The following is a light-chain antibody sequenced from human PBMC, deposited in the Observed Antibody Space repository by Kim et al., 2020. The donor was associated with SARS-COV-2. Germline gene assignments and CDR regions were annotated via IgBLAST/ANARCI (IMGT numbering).Light chain of an antibody. V-gene: IGKV1-39*01. CDR1: QTIINH. CDR2: SAV. CDR3: EQVYSTPLA. J-gene: IGKJ1*01. Sequence: ASVGARVIIPCRASQTIINHLNWYQPKPEKAPNLLLYSAVRLQSGVPSRFRGRGSGTDFTLTISSLQPEGVATYYCEQVYSTPLAFGQGTKVDIK.